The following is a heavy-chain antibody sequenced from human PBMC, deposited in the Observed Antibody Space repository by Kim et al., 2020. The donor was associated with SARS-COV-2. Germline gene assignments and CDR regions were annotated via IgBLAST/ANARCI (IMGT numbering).Heavy chain of an antibody. CDR1: GGSISSSNW. V-gene: IGHV4-4*02. J-gene: IGHJ4*02. CDR2: IYHSGST. Sequence: SETLSLTCAVSGGSISSSNWWSWVRQPPGKGLEWIGEIYHSGSTNYNPSLKSRVTISVDKSKNQFSLKLSSVTAADTAVYYCAREGSGWPRRYYFDYWGQGTLVTVSS. D-gene: IGHD6-19*01. CDR3: AREGSGWPRRYYFDY.